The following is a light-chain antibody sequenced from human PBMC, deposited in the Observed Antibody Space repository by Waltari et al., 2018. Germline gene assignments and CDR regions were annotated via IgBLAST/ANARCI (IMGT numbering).Light chain of an antibody. V-gene: IGKV4-1*01. CDR3: HQYYTTPQT. J-gene: IGKJ2*01. Sequence: DIVLTQSPDSLAASLCERAPISCRSSQSLLFGPNNKNFLAWYQQRPGQPPKLLIYWASTRESGVPERFSGSGSATDFTLTISSLQAEDVAVYYCHQYYTTPQTFGQGTKVGIK. CDR1: QSLLFGPNNKNF. CDR2: WAS.